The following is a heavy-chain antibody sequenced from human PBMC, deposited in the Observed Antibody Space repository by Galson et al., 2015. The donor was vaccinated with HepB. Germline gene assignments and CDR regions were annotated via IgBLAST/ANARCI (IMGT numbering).Heavy chain of an antibody. D-gene: IGHD3-3*01. CDR3: AKDQIGVYDFWSGYSANFDY. Sequence: SLRLSCAASGFTFSDYYMSWIRQAPGKGLEWVSYISSSSSYANYADSVKGRFTISRGNAKNSLYLQMNSLRAEDTAVYYCAKDQIGVYDFWSGYSANFDYWGQGTLVTVSS. CDR1: GFTFSDYY. J-gene: IGHJ4*02. V-gene: IGHV3-11*06. CDR2: ISSSSSYA.